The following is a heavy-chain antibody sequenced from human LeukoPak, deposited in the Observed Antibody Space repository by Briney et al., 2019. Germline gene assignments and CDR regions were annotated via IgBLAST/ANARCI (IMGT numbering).Heavy chain of an antibody. CDR3: ARDLAGPRNWFDP. Sequence: SETLSLTCTVSGGSISSYYWSWIRQPPGKGLEWIGYIYYSGSTNYNPSLKSRVTISVDTSKNQFSLKLSSVTAADTAVYYCARDLAGPRNWFDPWGQGTLVTVSS. V-gene: IGHV4-59*01. D-gene: IGHD6-19*01. CDR2: IYYSGST. CDR1: GGSISSYY. J-gene: IGHJ5*02.